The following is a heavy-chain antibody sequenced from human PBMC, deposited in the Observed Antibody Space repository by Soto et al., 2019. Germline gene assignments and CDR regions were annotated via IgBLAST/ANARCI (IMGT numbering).Heavy chain of an antibody. CDR1: RGSISSGGFY. J-gene: IGHJ4*02. CDR2: IYANGNS. D-gene: IGHD3-22*01. Sequence: QVQLQESGPGLVKPSETLSLTCTVSRGSISSGGFYWSWIRQSPGKGLEWIGFIYANGNSYYNPSLRSRPNISLDTSKNKFSLKISSVTVADTAVYYCARDGRTSGYYLDYWGQGTPVTVSP. V-gene: IGHV4-31*03. CDR3: ARDGRTSGYYLDY.